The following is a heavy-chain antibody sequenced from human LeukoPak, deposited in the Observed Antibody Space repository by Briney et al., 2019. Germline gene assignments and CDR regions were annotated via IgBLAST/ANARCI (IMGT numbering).Heavy chain of an antibody. CDR3: AKDLGASGGGWQPTTDFDY. CDR1: AFTFSSTA. Sequence: PGASLRLSCAPSAFTFSSTAMSWVRHPPGKGLEWVSSISGSGGSTCYADSVKGRFTISRDNSKNTLYLQMNRMRAEDTAVYYCAKDLGASGGGWQPTTDFDYWGQGTLVTVSS. D-gene: IGHD6-19*01. CDR2: ISGSGGST. V-gene: IGHV3-23*01. J-gene: IGHJ4*02.